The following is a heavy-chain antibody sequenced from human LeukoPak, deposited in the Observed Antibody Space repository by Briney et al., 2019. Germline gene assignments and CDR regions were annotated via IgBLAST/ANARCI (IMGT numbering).Heavy chain of an antibody. V-gene: IGHV1-24*01. Sequence: ASVKVSCKVSGYTLTELSKHWVRQAPGKGLEWMGGFDPEDGETIYAQKFQGRVTMTEDTSTDTAYMELSSLRSEDTAVYYCATFTRGGYDYWDFVYWGQGTLVTVSS. J-gene: IGHJ4*02. D-gene: IGHD5-12*01. CDR1: GYTLTELS. CDR2: FDPEDGET. CDR3: ATFTRGGYDYWDFVY.